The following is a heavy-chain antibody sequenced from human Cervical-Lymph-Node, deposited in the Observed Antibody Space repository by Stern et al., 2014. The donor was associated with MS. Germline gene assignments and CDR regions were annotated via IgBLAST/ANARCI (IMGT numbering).Heavy chain of an antibody. J-gene: IGHJ4*02. CDR2: ISGSGAST. D-gene: IGHD3-22*01. CDR3: AKDSEVVAVDYFDY. V-gene: IGHV3-23*01. Sequence: EVQLLESGGGLVQPGGSLRLSCAASGFTFSNYAMNWVRQAPGQGLEWLSGISGSGASTFYADSVKGRFTISRDRPKNTLYLQMNSLRAEDTAVYYCAKDSEVVAVDYFDYWGQGILVTVSS. CDR1: GFTFSNYA.